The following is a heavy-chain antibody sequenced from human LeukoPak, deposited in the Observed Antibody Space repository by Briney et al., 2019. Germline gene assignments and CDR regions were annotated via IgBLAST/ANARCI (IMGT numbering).Heavy chain of an antibody. J-gene: IGHJ3*02. Sequence: PGGSLRLSCAASGFTFSSYWMHWVRQAPGKGLVWVSRITNDGSNTNYADSVKGRFTISRDNAKNTLYPQMNSLRAEDTAVYYCVRGTSIRAFDIWGQGTMVTVSS. CDR2: ITNDGSNT. CDR3: VRGTSIRAFDI. D-gene: IGHD1-14*01. V-gene: IGHV3-74*01. CDR1: GFTFSSYW.